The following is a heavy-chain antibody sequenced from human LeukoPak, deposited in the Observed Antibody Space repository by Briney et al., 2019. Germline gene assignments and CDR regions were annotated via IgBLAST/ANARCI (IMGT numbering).Heavy chain of an antibody. CDR1: GFTFRSYG. Sequence: GGSLRLSCAASGFTFRSYGMHWVRQAPGKGLEWVAFIRYDGSNKYYADSVKGRFTISRDNSKNTLYLQMNSLRAEDTAVYYCAKDFEITGSLAYWGQGTLVTVSS. D-gene: IGHD1-20*01. J-gene: IGHJ4*02. CDR2: IRYDGSNK. CDR3: AKDFEITGSLAY. V-gene: IGHV3-30*02.